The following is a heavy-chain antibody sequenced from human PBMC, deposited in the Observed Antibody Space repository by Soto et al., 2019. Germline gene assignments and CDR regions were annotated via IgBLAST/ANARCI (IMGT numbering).Heavy chain of an antibody. D-gene: IGHD4-17*01. Sequence: SETLSLTCTVSGDSISSGGYYWSWIRQHPGKSLEWIGYIYYSGTTYYNPSLESRVSISADTSENQFSLKVKSVTVADTAVYYCARDPGVTNYYFDYWGQGALVTVSS. CDR2: IYYSGTT. CDR1: GDSISSGGYY. V-gene: IGHV4-31*03. J-gene: IGHJ4*02. CDR3: ARDPGVTNYYFDY.